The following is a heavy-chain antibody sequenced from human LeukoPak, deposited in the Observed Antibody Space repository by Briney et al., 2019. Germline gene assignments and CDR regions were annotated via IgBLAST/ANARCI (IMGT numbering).Heavy chain of an antibody. V-gene: IGHV3-48*01. D-gene: IGHD3-22*01. J-gene: IGHJ4*02. CDR1: GFTFSSYS. CDR2: ISSSSSTI. CDR3: ARSYYYDSSGYYDFDY. Sequence: GGSLRLSCAASGFTFSSYSMNWVRQAPGKGLEWVSYISSSSSTIYYADSVKGRFTISRDNAKNPLYLQMNSLRAEDTAVYYCARSYYYDSSGYYDFDYWGQGTLVTVSS.